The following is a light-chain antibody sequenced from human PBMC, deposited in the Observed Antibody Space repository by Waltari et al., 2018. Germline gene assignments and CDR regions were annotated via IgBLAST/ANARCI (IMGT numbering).Light chain of an antibody. CDR3: SSYSSSSTQV. CDR1: SRDVGGYNS. Sequence: QSALTQPASVSGSPGQSITISCTGTSRDVGGYNSASWYQQHPGKAPKLIIYDVSSRPSGVSNRFSGSKSGNTASMTISGLQAEDEADYYCSSYSSSSTQVFGTGTTVTVL. V-gene: IGLV2-14*01. CDR2: DVS. J-gene: IGLJ1*01.